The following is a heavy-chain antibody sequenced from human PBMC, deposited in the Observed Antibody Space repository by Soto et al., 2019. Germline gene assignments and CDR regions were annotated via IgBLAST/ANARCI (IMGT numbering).Heavy chain of an antibody. CDR2: ISSSSSYI. Sequence: EVQLVESGGGLVKPGGSLRLSCAASGFTFSSYSMNWVRQAPGKGLEWVSSISSSSSYIYYADSVKGRVTISRDNANNSVYLQMNSLRAEDPAVYYGARDHGSGSYSYWGQGTLVTVSS. V-gene: IGHV3-21*01. CDR3: ARDHGSGSYSY. D-gene: IGHD3-10*01. J-gene: IGHJ4*02. CDR1: GFTFSSYS.